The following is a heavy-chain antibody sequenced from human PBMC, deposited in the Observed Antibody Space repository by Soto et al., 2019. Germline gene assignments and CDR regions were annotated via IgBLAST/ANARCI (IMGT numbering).Heavy chain of an antibody. J-gene: IGHJ4*02. CDR1: GGSISSGDYY. D-gene: IGHD2-15*01. CDR2: IYYSGST. CDR3: ARNGVVAAVVHY. Sequence: QVQLQESGPGLVKPSQTLSLTCTVSGGSISSGDYYWSWIRQPPGKGLEWIGYIYYSGSTYYNPSLKSRFTISVDTSKNQFSRKLSSVSAADTAVYYCARNGVVAAVVHYWGQGTLVTVSS. V-gene: IGHV4-30-4*01.